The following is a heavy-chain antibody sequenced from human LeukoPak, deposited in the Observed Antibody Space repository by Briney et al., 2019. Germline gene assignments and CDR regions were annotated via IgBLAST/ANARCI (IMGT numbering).Heavy chain of an antibody. J-gene: IGHJ6*02. Sequence: SETLSLTCTVSGGSISSGGYYWSWIRQHPGKGLEWIGYIYYNGSTYYNPSLKSRVTISVDTSKNQFSLKLSSVTAADTAVYYCARVSGRPGVYNQYGMDVWGQGTTVTVSS. CDR1: GGSISSGGYY. V-gene: IGHV4-31*03. CDR2: IYYNGST. CDR3: ARVSGRPGVYNQYGMDV. D-gene: IGHD3-3*01.